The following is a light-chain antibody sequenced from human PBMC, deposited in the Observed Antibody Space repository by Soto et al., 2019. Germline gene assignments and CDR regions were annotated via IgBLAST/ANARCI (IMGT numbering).Light chain of an antibody. Sequence: DLQMTQSPPSLSASVGDRVTITCRARQEISNNLAWFQQKPGKAPESLIYAASTLQSGVPSKFSGSGSGTDFTLTINSLQPQDSATYYCQQYSTYPITFGQGTRLDIK. V-gene: IGKV1-16*02. CDR3: QQYSTYPIT. CDR2: AAS. J-gene: IGKJ5*01. CDR1: QEISNN.